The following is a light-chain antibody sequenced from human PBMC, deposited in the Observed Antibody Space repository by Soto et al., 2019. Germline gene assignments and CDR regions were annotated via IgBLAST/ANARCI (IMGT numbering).Light chain of an antibody. CDR1: QTISSW. V-gene: IGKV1-5*03. Sequence: DIKLTQSPSPLSGSIRARVTITCRASQTISSWLAWYQQKPGKAPKLLIYKASTLKSGVPSRFSGSGSGTEFTLTISSLQPDDFATYYCQQYNSYSEAFGQGTKVDIK. CDR3: QQYNSYSEA. CDR2: KAS. J-gene: IGKJ1*01.